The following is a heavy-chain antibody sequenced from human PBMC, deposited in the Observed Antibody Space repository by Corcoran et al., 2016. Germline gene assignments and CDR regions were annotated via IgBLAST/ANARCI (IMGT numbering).Heavy chain of an antibody. V-gene: IGHV3-30*18. Sequence: QVQLVESGGGVVQPGRSLRLSCAASGFSFSSYGMHWVRQAPGKGLEWVAVISYDGSNKYYADSVKGRFTISRDNSKNTLYLQMNSLRAEDTAVYYCAKGRYCSSTSCIYPPFFDYWSQGTLVSVSS. J-gene: IGHJ4*02. CDR1: GFSFSSYG. CDR3: AKGRYCSSTSCIYPPFFDY. D-gene: IGHD2-2*01. CDR2: ISYDGSNK.